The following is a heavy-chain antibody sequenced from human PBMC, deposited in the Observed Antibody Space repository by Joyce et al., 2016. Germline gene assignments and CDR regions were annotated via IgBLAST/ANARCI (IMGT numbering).Heavy chain of an antibody. J-gene: IGHJ6*02. Sequence: QVQLVESGGGAVEPGRSLRLSCADSGFAFSNYGMDWVRQAAGKGLEWISIIINDGSRKFYADSVRGRFTISRDNFKNTLYLEMTSLTTDDTAVYHCAKDRGSGGSRHYGLDVWGQGTAVTVSS. CDR3: AKDRGSGGSRHYGLDV. D-gene: IGHD6-19*01. V-gene: IGHV3-30*18. CDR2: IINDGSRK. CDR1: GFAFSNYG.